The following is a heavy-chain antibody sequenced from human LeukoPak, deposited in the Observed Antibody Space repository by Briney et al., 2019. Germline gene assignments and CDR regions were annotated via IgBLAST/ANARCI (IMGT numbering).Heavy chain of an antibody. CDR2: IIPIFGTA. J-gene: IGHJ4*02. D-gene: IGHD3-16*01. Sequence: ASVKVSCKASGYTFTGYYMHWVRQAPGQGLEWMGGIIPIFGTANYAQKFQGRVTITADESTSTAYMELSSLRSEDTAVYYCARGGIMRYYFDYWGQGTLVTVSS. CDR1: GYTFTGYY. CDR3: ARGGIMRYYFDY. V-gene: IGHV1-69*13.